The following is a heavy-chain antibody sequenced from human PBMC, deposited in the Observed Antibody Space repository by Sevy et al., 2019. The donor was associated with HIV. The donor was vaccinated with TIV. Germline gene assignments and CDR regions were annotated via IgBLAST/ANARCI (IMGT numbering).Heavy chain of an antibody. D-gene: IGHD1-26*01. CDR2: ISYDGSNK. CDR3: AKDRYTYRVGSTSFYDY. J-gene: IGHJ4*02. CDR1: GFTFSSYG. Sequence: GGSLRLSCAASGFTFSSYGMHWVRQAPGKGLEWVAVISYDGSNKYYADSVKGRFTISRDNSKNTLYLQMNSLRAEDTAVYYCAKDRYTYRVGSTSFYDYWGQGTLVTVSS. V-gene: IGHV3-30*18.